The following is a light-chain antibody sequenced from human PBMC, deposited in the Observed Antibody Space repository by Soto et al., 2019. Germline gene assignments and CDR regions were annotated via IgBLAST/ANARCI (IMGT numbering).Light chain of an antibody. V-gene: IGLV2-23*02. CDR3: CSYAGSSTYV. Sequence: QSVLTQPASVSGSPGQSITISCTGTSNEVGSYNLVSWYQQHPGKAPKLMIYEVSKRPSGVSNRFSGSKSGNTASLTISGLQAEDEADYYCCSYAGSSTYVFGTGTRSPS. CDR1: SNEVGSYNL. J-gene: IGLJ1*01. CDR2: EVS.